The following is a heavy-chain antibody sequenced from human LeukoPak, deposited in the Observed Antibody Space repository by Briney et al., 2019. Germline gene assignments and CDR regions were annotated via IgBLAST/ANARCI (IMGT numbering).Heavy chain of an antibody. Sequence: GGSLRLSCAASGFTFSSYALSWVRQAPGKGLEWISIISESGVITYYADSVKGRFNISRDNSKNTLYLQMNSLRADDTAVYYCARGGPPRDAFDIWGQGTMVTVSS. J-gene: IGHJ3*02. CDR2: ISESGVIT. CDR1: GFTFSSYA. CDR3: ARGGPPRDAFDI. V-gene: IGHV3-23*01. D-gene: IGHD3-16*01.